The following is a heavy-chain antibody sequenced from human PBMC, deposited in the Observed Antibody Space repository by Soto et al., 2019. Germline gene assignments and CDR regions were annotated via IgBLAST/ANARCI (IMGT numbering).Heavy chain of an antibody. V-gene: IGHV4-61*01. CDR2: IYYSGTT. CDR1: GDSVSNDNYY. Sequence: QVQLQESGPGLVKPSETLSLTCAVSGDSVSNDNYYWSWMRQPPGKGLEWIGNIYYSGTTNYNSSLKSRLSLSVDMSKNQFSLKLASVTAADTAVYFCARSQRGRTAFTFDYWGQGALVTVSS. CDR3: ARSQRGRTAFTFDY. J-gene: IGHJ4*02. D-gene: IGHD3-16*01.